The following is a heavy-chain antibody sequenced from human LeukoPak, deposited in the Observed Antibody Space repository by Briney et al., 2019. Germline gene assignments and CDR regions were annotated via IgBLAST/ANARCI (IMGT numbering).Heavy chain of an antibody. V-gene: IGHV3-21*04. CDR2: ISSRGSYL. Sequence: GGSLRLSCAASGFTFSDYYMNWVRQAPGKGLEWLSSISSRGSYLHYADSVRGRFTISRDNSKNTLYLQMNSLRAEDTAVYYCAKERAMDVWGQGTTVTVPS. CDR3: AKERAMDV. D-gene: IGHD1-1*01. J-gene: IGHJ6*02. CDR1: GFTFSDYY.